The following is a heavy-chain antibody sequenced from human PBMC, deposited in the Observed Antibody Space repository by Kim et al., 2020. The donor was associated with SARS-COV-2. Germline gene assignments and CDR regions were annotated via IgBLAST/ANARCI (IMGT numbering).Heavy chain of an antibody. CDR3: TTYLWFGELLFDY. D-gene: IGHD3-10*01. Sequence: SAAPVKGRFTSSRDDSKNTLYLQMNSLTTEDTAVYYCTTYLWFGELLFDYWGQGTLVTVSS. V-gene: IGHV3-15*01. J-gene: IGHJ4*02.